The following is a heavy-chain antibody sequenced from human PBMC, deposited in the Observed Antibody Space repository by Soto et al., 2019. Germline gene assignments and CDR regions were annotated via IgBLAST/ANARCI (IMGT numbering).Heavy chain of an antibody. CDR1: GGSISSYY. Sequence: PSETLSVPCTVSGGSISSYYWSWIRQTPRKGLEWIGYIYYSGSTNYNPSLKSRVTISVDTSKNQFSLKLSSVTAADTALYYCAGVYDFWSGYNWLDPWGQGTLVTVSS. D-gene: IGHD3-3*01. CDR2: IYYSGST. J-gene: IGHJ5*02. CDR3: AGVYDFWSGYNWLDP. V-gene: IGHV4-59*08.